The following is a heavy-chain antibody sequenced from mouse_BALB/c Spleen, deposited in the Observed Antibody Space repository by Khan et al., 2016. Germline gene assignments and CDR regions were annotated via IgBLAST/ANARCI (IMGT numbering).Heavy chain of an antibody. CDR2: INYSGST. Sequence: VQLKESGPGLVKPSQSLSLTCTVTGYSITSDYAWNWIRQFPGNKLEWMGYINYSGSTNYNPSLKSRISITRDTSKNHLFLRLISVTTEDTATYYCARSYGYRGFAGWGQGTLVTVS. V-gene: IGHV3-2*02. D-gene: IGHD2-2*01. CDR1: GYSITSDYA. J-gene: IGHJ3*01. CDR3: ARSYGYRGFAG.